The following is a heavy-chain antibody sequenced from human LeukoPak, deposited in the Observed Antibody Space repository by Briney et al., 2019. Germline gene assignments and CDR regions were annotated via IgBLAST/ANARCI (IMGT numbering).Heavy chain of an antibody. CDR2: ISAYNGNT. CDR1: GYTFTSYG. D-gene: IGHD3-10*01. CDR3: ARDPGFWYYGSGSYDPFDY. J-gene: IGHJ4*02. V-gene: IGHV1-18*01. Sequence: ASVKVSCKASGYTFTSYGISWVRQAPGQGLEWMGWISAYNGNTNYAQKPQGRVTMTTDTSTSTAYMELRSLRSDDTAVYYCARDPGFWYYGSGSYDPFDYWGQGTLVTVSS.